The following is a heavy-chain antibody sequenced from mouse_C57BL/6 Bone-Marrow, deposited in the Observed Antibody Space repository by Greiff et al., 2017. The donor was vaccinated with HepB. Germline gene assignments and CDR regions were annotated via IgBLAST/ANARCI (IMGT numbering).Heavy chain of an antibody. CDR3: ARSPYYYGSSYPFFYYFDY. D-gene: IGHD1-1*01. CDR2: IDPSDSYT. V-gene: IGHV1-59*01. Sequence: QVQLQQPGAELVRPGPSVKLSCKASGYTFTSYWMHWVKQRPGQGLEWIGVIDPSDSYTNYNQKFKGKATLTVDTSSSTAYMQLSSLTSEDSAVYYCARSPYYYGSSYPFFYYFDYWGQGTTLTVSS. J-gene: IGHJ2*01. CDR1: GYTFTSYW.